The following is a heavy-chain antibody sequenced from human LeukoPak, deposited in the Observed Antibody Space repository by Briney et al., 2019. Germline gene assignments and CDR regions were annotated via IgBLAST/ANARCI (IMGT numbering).Heavy chain of an antibody. CDR3: AKDGGRGYSYGYFWFDP. D-gene: IGHD5-18*01. CDR1: GYIFTSYG. J-gene: IGHJ5*02. Sequence: ASVKVSCKASGYIFTSYGISWVRQAPGQGLEWMGWISAYNGNTNYAQKLQGRVTMTTDTSTSTAYMELRSLRSDDTAVYYCAKDGGRGYSYGYFWFDPWGQGTLVTVSS. V-gene: IGHV1-18*01. CDR2: ISAYNGNT.